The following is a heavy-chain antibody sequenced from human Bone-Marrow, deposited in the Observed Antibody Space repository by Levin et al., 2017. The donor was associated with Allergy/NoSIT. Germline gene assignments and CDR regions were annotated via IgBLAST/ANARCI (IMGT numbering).Heavy chain of an antibody. V-gene: IGHV3-23*01. J-gene: IGHJ4*02. CDR1: GFTFSSYA. Sequence: GESLKISCAASGFTFSSYAMSWVRQAPGKGLEWVSAISGSGGSTYYADSVKGRFTISRDNSKNTLYLQMNSLRAEDTAVYYCAKSQAKGRGVLRFLEWLLYPIDYWGQGTLVTVSS. CDR2: ISGSGGST. CDR3: AKSQAKGRGVLRFLEWLLYPIDY. D-gene: IGHD3-3*01.